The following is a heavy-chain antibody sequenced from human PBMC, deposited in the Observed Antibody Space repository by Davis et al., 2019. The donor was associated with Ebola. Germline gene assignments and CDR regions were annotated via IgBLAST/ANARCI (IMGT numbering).Heavy chain of an antibody. V-gene: IGHV3-23*01. CDR2: ESSADT. J-gene: IGHJ3*02. CDR1: GIPFWNYV. CDR3: AKDTSNIWFDI. Sequence: GESLKTPCAASGIPFWNYVMPWVRQAPGKGLDPVLILESSADTYYADFVKGRFTIYRDNSKNTLYVQMNGMRVEDTATYYCAKDTSNIWFDIWGQGTIVTVAS. D-gene: IGHD1-26*01.